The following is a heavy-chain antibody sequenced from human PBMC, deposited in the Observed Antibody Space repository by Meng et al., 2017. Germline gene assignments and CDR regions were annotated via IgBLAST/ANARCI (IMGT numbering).Heavy chain of an antibody. CDR2: IYTSGST. CDR1: GGSISSGSYY. J-gene: IGHJ4*02. Sequence: SETLSLTCTVSGGSISSGSYYWSWIRQPAGKGLEWIGRIYTSGSTNYNPSLKSRVTISVDTSKNQFSLKLSSVTAADTAVYYCAAEYDILTGYYKGYYFDYWGQGTLVTGAS. CDR3: AAEYDILTGYYKGYYFDY. V-gene: IGHV4-61*02. D-gene: IGHD3-9*01.